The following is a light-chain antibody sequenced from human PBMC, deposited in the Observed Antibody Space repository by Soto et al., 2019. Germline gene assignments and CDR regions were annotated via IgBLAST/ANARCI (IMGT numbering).Light chain of an antibody. CDR3: QHRNNRPFS. J-gene: IGKJ3*01. Sequence: DIQVTQSPSTLSASVGDRVTITCRASQRISTWLAWFQQKPGKAPKLLMYDASSLESGVPSRFSGSESGTEFTLTISSLEPEDFAVYYCQHRNNRPFSFGPGTKVDIK. CDR1: QRISTW. CDR2: DAS. V-gene: IGKV1-5*01.